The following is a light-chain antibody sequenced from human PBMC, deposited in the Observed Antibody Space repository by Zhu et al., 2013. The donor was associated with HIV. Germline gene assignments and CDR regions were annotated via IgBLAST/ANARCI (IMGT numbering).Light chain of an antibody. Sequence: DIVMTQSPLSLSVTPGEPASISCRSSQSLLETNGHNYVDWYLQKPGQSPHLLIYLGSTRASGVPDRFSGSGSGTDFTLRISRVEAEDVGVYYCMQALQTPVTFGQGTRLEIK. CDR3: MQALQTPVT. V-gene: IGKV2-28*01. CDR2: LGS. CDR1: QSLLETNGHNY. J-gene: IGKJ5*01.